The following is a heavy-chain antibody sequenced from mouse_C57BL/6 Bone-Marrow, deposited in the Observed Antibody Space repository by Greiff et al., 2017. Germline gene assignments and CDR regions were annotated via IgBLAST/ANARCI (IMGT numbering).Heavy chain of an antibody. J-gene: IGHJ3*01. CDR1: GFNIKDDY. CDR2: IDPENGDT. Sequence: DVKLQESGAELVRPGASVKLSCTASGFNIKDDYMHWVKQRPEQGLEWIGWIDPENGDTEYASKFQGKATITADTSSNTAYLQLSSRTSEDIAVYYCTCTGFAYWGQGTLVTVSA. V-gene: IGHV14-4*01. CDR3: TCTGFAY. D-gene: IGHD1-1*01.